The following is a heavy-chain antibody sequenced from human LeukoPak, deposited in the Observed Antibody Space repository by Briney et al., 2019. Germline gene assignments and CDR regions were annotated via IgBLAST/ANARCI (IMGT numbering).Heavy chain of an antibody. V-gene: IGHV1-18*01. CDR3: AREWGIAATSFDY. CDR2: ISAYNGNT. CDR1: GYTFTSYG. J-gene: IGHJ4*02. Sequence: ASVKVSCKASGYTFTSYGISWVRQAPGQGLEWMGWISAYNGNTNYAQKLQGRVTMTTDKSTSTAYMELRSRRSDDTAVYYCAREWGIAATSFDYWGQGTLVTVSS. D-gene: IGHD6-13*01.